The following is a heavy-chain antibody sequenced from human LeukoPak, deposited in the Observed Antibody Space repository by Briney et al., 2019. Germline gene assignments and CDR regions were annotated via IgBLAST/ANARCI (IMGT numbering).Heavy chain of an antibody. D-gene: IGHD3-22*01. CDR1: GFTFSSYE. CDR3: AREGPSQSRYYDSRGGAFDI. CDR2: ISSSGSTT. V-gene: IGHV3-48*03. J-gene: IGHJ3*02. Sequence: PGGSLRLSCAASGFTFSSYEMNWVRQAPGKGLEWVSYISSSGSTTYYADSVKGRFTISRDNAKKSLYIQMNSRRAEDTAVYYCAREGPSQSRYYDSRGGAFDIWGQGTMVTVSS.